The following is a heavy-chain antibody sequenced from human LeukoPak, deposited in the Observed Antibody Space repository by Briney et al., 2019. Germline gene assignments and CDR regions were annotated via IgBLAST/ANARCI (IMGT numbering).Heavy chain of an antibody. J-gene: IGHJ6*03. CDR2: IYTSGST. Sequence: SETLSLTCTVSGGSISSGSYYWSWIRQPAGKGLEWIGRIYTSGSTNYNPSLKSRVTISVDTSKNQFSLKLSSVTAADTAVHYCARLYCGGDCYISYYYYYMDVWGKGTTVTVSS. CDR3: ARLYCGGDCYISYYYYYMDV. V-gene: IGHV4-61*02. D-gene: IGHD2-21*01. CDR1: GGSISSGSYY.